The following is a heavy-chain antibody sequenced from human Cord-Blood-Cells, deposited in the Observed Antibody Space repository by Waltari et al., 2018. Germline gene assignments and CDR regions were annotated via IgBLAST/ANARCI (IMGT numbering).Heavy chain of an antibody. CDR2: ITPNSGGS. D-gene: IGHD2-21*02. CDR1: GYTFTGYY. J-gene: IGHJ4*02. Sequence: QVQLVQSGAEVKKPGAQVKVSCKASGYTFTGYYMHWVRQAPGQGLECRGGITPNSGGSNDAQNFQGMVAIARDKSISTAYMELSRLRSDDTGVYYCAGVEVTMGDYWGQGTLVTVSS. CDR3: AGVEVTMGDY. V-gene: IGHV1-2*01.